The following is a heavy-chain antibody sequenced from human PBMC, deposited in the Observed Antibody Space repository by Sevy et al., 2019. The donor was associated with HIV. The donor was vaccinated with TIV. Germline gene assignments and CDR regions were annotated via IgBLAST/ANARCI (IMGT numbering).Heavy chain of an antibody. CDR2: TYYRSKWYN. J-gene: IGHJ6*02. CDR1: GDSVSSNSAA. V-gene: IGHV6-1*01. CDR3: ARGDYFGSGISNYYYYGMDV. D-gene: IGHD3-10*01. Sequence: QSQTLSLTCAISGDSVSSNSAAWNWIRQSPSRGLEWLGRTYYRSKWYNDYAVSVKSRITINPDTSKNHLSLQLNSGTPEDTAVYYCARGDYFGSGISNYYYYGMDVWGQGTTVTVSS.